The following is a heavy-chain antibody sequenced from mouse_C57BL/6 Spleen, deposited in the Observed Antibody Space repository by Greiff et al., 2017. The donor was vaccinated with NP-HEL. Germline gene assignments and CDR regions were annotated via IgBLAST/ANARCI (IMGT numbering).Heavy chain of an antibody. Sequence: EVMLVESGEGLVKPGGSLKLSCAASGFTFSSYAMSWVRQTPEKRLEWVAYISSGGDYIYYADTVKGRFTISRDNARNTLYLQMSSLKSEDTAMYYCTRADYYGSNPDYWGQGTTLTVSS. CDR2: ISSGGDYI. V-gene: IGHV5-9-1*02. CDR3: TRADYYGSNPDY. CDR1: GFTFSSYA. D-gene: IGHD1-1*01. J-gene: IGHJ2*01.